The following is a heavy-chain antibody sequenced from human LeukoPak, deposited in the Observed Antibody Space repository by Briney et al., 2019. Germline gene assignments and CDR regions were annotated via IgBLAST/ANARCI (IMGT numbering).Heavy chain of an antibody. CDR1: GGTFSSYA. CDR3: ARAKGATFSGQN. CDR2: ISAYNGNT. V-gene: IGHV1-18*01. Sequence: ASVKVSCKASGGTFSSYAISWVRQAPGQGLEWMGWISAYNGNTNYAQKLQGRVTMTTDTSTSTAYMELRSLRSDDTAVYYCARAKGATFSGQNWGQGTLVTVSS. D-gene: IGHD3-16*01. J-gene: IGHJ4*02.